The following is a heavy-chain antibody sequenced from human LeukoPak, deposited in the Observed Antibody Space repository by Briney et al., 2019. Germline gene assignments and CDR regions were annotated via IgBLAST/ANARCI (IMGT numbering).Heavy chain of an antibody. Sequence: PGGSLRLSCAAPGFTVSSNYTSWVRQAPGKGLEWVSVIYSGGSTYYAGSVKGRFTISRDNSKNTLYLQMNSLRAEDTAVYYCAREGDGSYYYFDYWGQGTLVTVSS. D-gene: IGHD1-26*01. V-gene: IGHV3-53*01. CDR3: AREGDGSYYYFDY. CDR2: IYSGGST. J-gene: IGHJ4*02. CDR1: GFTVSSNY.